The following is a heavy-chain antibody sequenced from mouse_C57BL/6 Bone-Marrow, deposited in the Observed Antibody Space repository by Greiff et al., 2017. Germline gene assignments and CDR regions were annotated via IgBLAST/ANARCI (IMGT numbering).Heavy chain of an antibody. CDR2: ISNLAYSI. CDR3: ARHHPDGFDY. J-gene: IGHJ2*01. D-gene: IGHD2-3*01. Sequence: EVQGVESGGGLVQPGGSLKLSCAASGFTFSDYGMAWVRQAPRKGPEWVAFISNLAYSIYYDDTVTGRFTISRENAKNTLYLEMSSLRSEDTAMYYCARHHPDGFDYWGQGTTLTVSS. CDR1: GFTFSDYG. V-gene: IGHV5-15*01.